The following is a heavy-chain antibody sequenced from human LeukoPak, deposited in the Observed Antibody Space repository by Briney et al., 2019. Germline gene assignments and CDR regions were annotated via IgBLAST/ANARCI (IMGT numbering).Heavy chain of an antibody. CDR2: ISYDGSNK. CDR3: AKTPWRFLATYYYGMDV. D-gene: IGHD3-3*01. J-gene: IGHJ6*02. V-gene: IGHV3-30*18. Sequence: GGSLRLSCAASGFTFSSYGMHWVRQAPGKGLEWVAVISYDGSNKYYADSVKGRFTISRDNSKNTLYLQMNSLRAEDTAVYYCAKTPWRFLATYYYGMDVWGQGTTVTVSS. CDR1: GFTFSSYG.